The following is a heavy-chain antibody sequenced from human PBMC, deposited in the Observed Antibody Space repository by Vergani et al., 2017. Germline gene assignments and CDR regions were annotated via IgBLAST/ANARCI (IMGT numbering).Heavy chain of an antibody. D-gene: IGHD4-17*01. CDR3: ARAHEDGDYGDVYCYYGMDV. Sequence: QVQLVESGGGLVKPGGSLRLSCAASGFTFSDYYMSWIRQAPGKGLEWVSYISSSGSTIYYADSVKGRFTISRDNAKNSLYLQMNSLRAEETAVYYCARAHEDGDYGDVYCYYGMDVWGPGTTVSVSS. CDR2: ISSSGSTI. V-gene: IGHV3-11*01. CDR1: GFTFSDYY. J-gene: IGHJ6*02.